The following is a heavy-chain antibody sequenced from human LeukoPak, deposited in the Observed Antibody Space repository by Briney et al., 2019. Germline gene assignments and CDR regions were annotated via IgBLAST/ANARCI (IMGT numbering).Heavy chain of an antibody. Sequence: GGSLRLSCAVFGGTFSAYWMAWVRQSPGKGLEWVAEINEDGSVKYYVDSMKGRFTISRDNAKNSLYLQMNSLGAEDTAVYYCAKVPRDSDCYWGQGTLATVSS. CDR1: GGTFSAYW. J-gene: IGHJ4*02. D-gene: IGHD2-21*02. V-gene: IGHV3-7*01. CDR3: AKVPRDSDCY. CDR2: INEDGSVK.